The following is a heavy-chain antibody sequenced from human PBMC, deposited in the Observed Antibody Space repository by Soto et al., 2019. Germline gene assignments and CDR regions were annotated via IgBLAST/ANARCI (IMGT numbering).Heavy chain of an antibody. CDR3: ARIGAKGALYYFAY. V-gene: IGHV2-5*01. CDR2: IYWNDDK. CDR1: GFSLSTSGVA. J-gene: IGHJ4*02. Sequence: SGPTLVNPPQTLTLTCTFSGFSLSTSGVAVAWIRQPPVQALDWLGLIYWNDDKRYSPSLKSRLTITKDTSKKQVVLTMTSLDPVDTATYYCARIGAKGALYYFAYSGQGTLVTVSS. D-gene: IGHD3-10*01.